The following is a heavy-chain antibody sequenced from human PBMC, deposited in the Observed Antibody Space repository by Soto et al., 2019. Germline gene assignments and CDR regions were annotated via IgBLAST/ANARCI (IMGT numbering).Heavy chain of an antibody. Sequence: GSLRLSCAASGFTFISYAMHWVRQAPGKGLEWVAVISYDGSNKYYADSVKGRFTISRDNSKNTLYLQMNSLRAEDTAVYYCARARQQLDAFDIWGQGTMVTVS. J-gene: IGHJ3*02. V-gene: IGHV3-30-3*01. CDR2: ISYDGSNK. CDR1: GFTFISYA. D-gene: IGHD6-13*01. CDR3: ARARQQLDAFDI.